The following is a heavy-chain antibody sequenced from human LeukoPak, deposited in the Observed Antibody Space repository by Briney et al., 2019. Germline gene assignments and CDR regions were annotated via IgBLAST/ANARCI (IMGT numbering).Heavy chain of an antibody. J-gene: IGHJ4*02. V-gene: IGHV3-48*03. CDR2: IKSSVSIK. CDR3: ARCTTGRTFGSLREIKRSREIDY. CDR1: GFTISNYE. D-gene: IGHD1-1*01. Sequence: GGSLRLSCAASGFTISNYEMNWVRQAPGKGLEWLSYIKSSVSIKYYADSVKGRFTISRDDAKKSLYLQMNSLRVEDTAVYYCARCTTGRTFGSLREIKRSREIDYWGQGTLVTVSS.